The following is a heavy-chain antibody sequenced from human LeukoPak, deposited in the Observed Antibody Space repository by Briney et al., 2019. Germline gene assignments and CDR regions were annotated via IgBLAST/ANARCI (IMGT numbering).Heavy chain of an antibody. J-gene: IGHJ3*02. V-gene: IGHV4-39*07. CDR2: IYYSGST. CDR3: ARLGIDYDILTGYIPDAFDI. D-gene: IGHD3-9*01. Sequence: PSETLSLTCTVSGGSISSSSYYWGWIRQPPGKGLEWIGSIYYSGSTYYDPSLKSRVMISVYASKNQFSLKLSSVTAADTAVYYCARLGIDYDILTGYIPDAFDIWGQGTMVTVSS. CDR1: GGSISSSSYY.